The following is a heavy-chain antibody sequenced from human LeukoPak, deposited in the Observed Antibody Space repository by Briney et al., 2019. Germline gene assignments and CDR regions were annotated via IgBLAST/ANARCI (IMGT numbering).Heavy chain of an antibody. D-gene: IGHD3-10*01. Sequence: GGSLRLSCAASGFTLSNAWMSWVRQAPGKGLEWVAFIRYDGSNKYYADSVKGRFTISRDNSKNTLYLQMNSLRAEDTAVYYCAKSPGRLTNWFDPWGQGTLVTVSS. CDR2: IRYDGSNK. CDR3: AKSPGRLTNWFDP. CDR1: GFTLSNAW. J-gene: IGHJ5*02. V-gene: IGHV3-30*02.